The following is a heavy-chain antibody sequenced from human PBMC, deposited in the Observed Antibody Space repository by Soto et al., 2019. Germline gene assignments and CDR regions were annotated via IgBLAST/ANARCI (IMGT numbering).Heavy chain of an antibody. CDR3: AKAPMVGYYYGMDV. V-gene: IGHV3-30*18. D-gene: IGHD2-8*01. CDR1: GFTFSSYG. Sequence: GGSLRLSCAASGFTFSSYGMHWVRQAPGKGLEWVAVISYDGSNKYYADSVKGRFTISRDNSKNTLYLQMNSLRAEDTAVYYCAKAPMVGYYYGMDVWGQGTTVTVSS. J-gene: IGHJ6*02. CDR2: ISYDGSNK.